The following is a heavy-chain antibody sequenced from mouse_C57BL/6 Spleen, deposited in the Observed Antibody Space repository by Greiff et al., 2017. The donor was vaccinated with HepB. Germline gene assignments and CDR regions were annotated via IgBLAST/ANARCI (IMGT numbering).Heavy chain of an antibody. CDR2: IYPSDSET. D-gene: IGHD1-1*01. Sequence: QVQLQQPGAELVRPGSSVKLSCKASGYTFTSYWMDWVKQRPGQGLEWIGNIYPSDSETHYNQKFKDKATLTVDKSSSTAYMQLSSLPSEDSAVYYCARSDYGYYFDYWGQGTTLTVSS. V-gene: IGHV1-61*01. CDR3: ARSDYGYYFDY. CDR1: GYTFTSYW. J-gene: IGHJ2*01.